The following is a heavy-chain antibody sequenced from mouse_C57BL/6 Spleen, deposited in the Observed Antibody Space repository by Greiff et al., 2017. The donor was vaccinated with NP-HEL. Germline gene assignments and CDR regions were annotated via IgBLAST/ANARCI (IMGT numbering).Heavy chain of an antibody. D-gene: IGHD2-3*01. Sequence: EVKLVESGGDLVKPGGSLKLSCAASGFTFSSYGMSWVRQTPDKRLEWVATISSGGSYTYYPDSVKGRFTISRDNAKNTLYLQMSSLKSEDTAMYYCARQRGYDGYDYWGQGTTLTVSS. CDR1: GFTFSSYG. CDR3: ARQRGYDGYDY. CDR2: ISSGGSYT. V-gene: IGHV5-6*01. J-gene: IGHJ2*01.